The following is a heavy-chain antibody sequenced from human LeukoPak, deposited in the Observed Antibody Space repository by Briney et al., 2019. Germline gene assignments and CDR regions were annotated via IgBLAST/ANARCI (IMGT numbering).Heavy chain of an antibody. D-gene: IGHD6-19*01. CDR1: GFTFSSYW. CDR3: ARGADTGYSSDS. J-gene: IGHJ5*02. V-gene: IGHV3-74*01. Sequence: GGSLRLSCAASGFTFSSYWMHWVRQAPGKGLVWVSHIKTDGSSTNYADSVKGRFTISRDNAKNTLYLQMNSLRAEDTAVYYCARGADTGYSSDSWGQGTLVTVSS. CDR2: IKTDGSST.